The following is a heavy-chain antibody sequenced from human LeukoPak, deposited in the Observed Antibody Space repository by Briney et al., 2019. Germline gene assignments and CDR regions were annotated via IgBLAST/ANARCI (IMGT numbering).Heavy chain of an antibody. Sequence: GGSLRLSCAASGFTFSSYGIHWVRQAPGKGLEWVAVISYDGSNKYYADSVKGRFTISRDNSKNTLYLQMNSLRAEDTAVYYCARAGYYGSGADYYGMDAWGQGTTVTVSS. D-gene: IGHD3-10*01. J-gene: IGHJ6*02. CDR3: ARAGYYGSGADYYGMDA. V-gene: IGHV3-30*03. CDR2: ISYDGSNK. CDR1: GFTFSSYG.